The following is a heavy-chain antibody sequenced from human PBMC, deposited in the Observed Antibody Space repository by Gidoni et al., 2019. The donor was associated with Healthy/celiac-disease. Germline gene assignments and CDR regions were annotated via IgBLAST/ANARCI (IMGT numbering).Heavy chain of an antibody. D-gene: IGHD1-26*01. CDR2: ISYDGSNK. J-gene: IGHJ4*02. Sequence: QVQLVESGGGVVQPGRSLRLSCAASGFTFRSYAMHWVRQAPGKGLEWVAVISYDGSNKYYADSVKGRFTIYRDNSKNTLYLQMNSLRAEDTAVYYCARDSFGVGAPGYWGQGTLVTVSS. CDR3: ARDSFGVGAPGY. V-gene: IGHV3-30*04. CDR1: GFTFRSYA.